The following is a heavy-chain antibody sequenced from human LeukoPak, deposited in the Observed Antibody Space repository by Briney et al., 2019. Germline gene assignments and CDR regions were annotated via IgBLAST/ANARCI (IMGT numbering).Heavy chain of an antibody. V-gene: IGHV1-8*01. CDR1: GYTFTSYD. J-gene: IGHJ5*02. CDR2: MNPNSGNT. D-gene: IGHD3-16*02. CDR3: ARPTSYYDYVWGSYRRTNWFDP. Sequence: ASVKVSCKASGYTFTSYDINWVRQATGQGLEWMGWMNPNSGNTGYAQKFQGRVTMTRNTSIGTAYMELSSLRSEDTAVYYCARPTSYYDYVWGSYRRTNWFDPWGQGTLVTVSS.